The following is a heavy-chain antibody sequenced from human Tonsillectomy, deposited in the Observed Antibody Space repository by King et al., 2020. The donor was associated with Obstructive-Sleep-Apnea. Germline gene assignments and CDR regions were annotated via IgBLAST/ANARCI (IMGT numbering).Heavy chain of an antibody. J-gene: IGHJ4*02. CDR1: GYTFYKFW. CDR3: ARRNASGGSYLN. CDR2: IDPSDSYT. Sequence: VQLVESGPELKMPGESLKISCKGSGYTFYKFWISWVRQVPGKGLEWMGRIDPSDSYTSYSPSFQGHVTISVDNSINTAYLQWSSLKASYTAMYYCARRNASGGSYLNWGQGALVTVSS. V-gene: IGHV5-10-1*01. D-gene: IGHD1-26*01.